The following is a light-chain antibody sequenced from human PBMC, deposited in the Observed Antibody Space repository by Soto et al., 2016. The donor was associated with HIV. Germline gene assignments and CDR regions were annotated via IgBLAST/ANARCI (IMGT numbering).Light chain of an antibody. CDR1: QSIGRF. Sequence: DIQMTQSPSSLSLSIGDRVSITCRASQSIGRFLNWYQQISGKAPNLLIYDASTLQSGVPSRFSGSGSGTDFTLIISSLQPEDFATYYCQQSYNTPRSFGQGTMVEI. J-gene: IGKJ1*01. CDR2: DAS. V-gene: IGKV1-39*01. CDR3: QQSYNTPRS.